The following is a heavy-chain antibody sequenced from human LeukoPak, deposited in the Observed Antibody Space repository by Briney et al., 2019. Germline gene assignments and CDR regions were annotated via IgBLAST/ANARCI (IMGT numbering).Heavy chain of an antibody. CDR2: ISSSGSTI. CDR1: GFTFSSYE. CDR3: ARGGTMGYGMDV. Sequence: GGSLRLSCAASGFTFSSYEMNWVRQAPGKGLEWVSYISSSGSTIYYADSVKGRFTISRDNAKNSLYLQMNSLRAEDTAVYYCARGGTMGYGMDVWGQGTTVTVSS. D-gene: IGHD4/OR15-4a*01. J-gene: IGHJ6*02. V-gene: IGHV3-48*03.